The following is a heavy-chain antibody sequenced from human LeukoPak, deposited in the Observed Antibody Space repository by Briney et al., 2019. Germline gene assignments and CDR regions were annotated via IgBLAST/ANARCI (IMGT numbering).Heavy chain of an antibody. CDR2: INTNTGNP. CDR1: GYTFTSYA. D-gene: IGHD5-12*01. V-gene: IGHV7-4-1*02. Sequence: GASVKVSCKTSGYTFTSYAISWVRQAPGQGLEWMGWINTNTGNPTYAQGFTGRFVFSLDTSVSTAYLQISSLKAEDTAVYYCARPQRGVATIPPDYWGQGTLVTVSS. CDR3: ARPQRGVATIPPDY. J-gene: IGHJ4*02.